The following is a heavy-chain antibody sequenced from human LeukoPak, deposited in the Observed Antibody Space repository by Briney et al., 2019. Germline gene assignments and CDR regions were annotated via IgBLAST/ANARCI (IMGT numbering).Heavy chain of an antibody. J-gene: IGHJ4*02. CDR2: ISGSSGII. V-gene: IGHV3-48*01. D-gene: IGHD1-7*01. Sequence: PGGSLRLSCAASGFTFNTYTMNWVRQAPGKGLEWVSYISGSSGIIDYADSVKGRFTISRDNSKNTLYLQMNSLRAEDTAVYYCARDPGTGTTSSPVDYWGQGTLVTVSS. CDR3: ARDPGTGTTSSPVDY. CDR1: GFTFNTYT.